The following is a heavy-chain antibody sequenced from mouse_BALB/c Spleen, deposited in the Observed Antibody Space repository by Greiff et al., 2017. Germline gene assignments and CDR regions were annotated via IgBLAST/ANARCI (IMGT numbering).Heavy chain of an antibody. CDR1: GYTFTSYW. CDR2: INPSNGRT. CDR3: MVTAY. V-gene: IGHV1S81*02. Sequence: QVQLQQPGAELVKPGASVKLSCKASGYTFTSYWMHWVKQRPGQGLEWIGEINPSNGRTNYNEKFKSKATLTVDKSSSTAYMQLSSLTSEDSAVYYCMVTAYWGQGTLVTVSA. J-gene: IGHJ3*01. D-gene: IGHD2-1*01.